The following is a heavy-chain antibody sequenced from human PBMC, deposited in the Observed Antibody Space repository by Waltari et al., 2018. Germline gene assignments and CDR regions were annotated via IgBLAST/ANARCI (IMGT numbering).Heavy chain of an antibody. J-gene: IGHJ4*02. CDR2: IYYRGST. Sequence: QLQLQESAPGLVKPSETLSLTCTVPGGSISSTSYYWGWIRQPPGKGLAWIGRIYYRGSTYNNPSVKSRFIRSVDTSKNQFSLKLSFVTAADTAVYYCARSNWGYYFDYWGQGTLVTVSS. CDR3: ARSNWGYYFDY. D-gene: IGHD7-27*01. CDR1: GGSISSTSYY. V-gene: IGHV4-39*01.